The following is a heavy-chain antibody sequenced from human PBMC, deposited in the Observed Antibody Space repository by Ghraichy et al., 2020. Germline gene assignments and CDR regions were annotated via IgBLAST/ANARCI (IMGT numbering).Heavy chain of an antibody. V-gene: IGHV3-33*01. CDR2: IWYDGSNK. J-gene: IGHJ4*02. CDR1: GFTFSSYG. Sequence: GGSLRLSCAASGFTFSSYGMHWVRQAPGKGLEWVAVIWYDGSNKYYADSVKGRFTISRDNSKNTLYLQMNSLRAEDTAVYYCARAGQYFDWSPIDYWGQGTLVTVSS. CDR3: ARAGQYFDWSPIDY. D-gene: IGHD3-9*01.